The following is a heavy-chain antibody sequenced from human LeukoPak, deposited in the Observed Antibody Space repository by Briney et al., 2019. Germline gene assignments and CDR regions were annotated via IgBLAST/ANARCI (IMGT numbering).Heavy chain of an antibody. D-gene: IGHD3-3*01. Sequence: SGTLSLTCAVYSGSFSGYYWSWIRQPPGKGLEWIGEINHSGSTNYNPSLKSRVTISVDTSKNQFSLKLSSVTAADTAVYYCARRKAWASGYYLDYWGQGTLVTVSS. J-gene: IGHJ4*02. CDR3: ARRKAWASGYYLDY. CDR2: INHSGST. CDR1: SGSFSGYY. V-gene: IGHV4-34*01.